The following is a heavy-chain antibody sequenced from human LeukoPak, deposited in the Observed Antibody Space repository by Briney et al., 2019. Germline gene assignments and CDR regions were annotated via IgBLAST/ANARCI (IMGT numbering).Heavy chain of an antibody. D-gene: IGHD2-2*01. V-gene: IGHV4-31*03. J-gene: IGHJ4*02. CDR1: GGSISSGGYY. CDR3: ARDYCSSTSCHLDY. CDR2: IYYSGST. Sequence: PSETLSLTCTVSGGSISSGGYYWSWIRQHPGKGLEWIVYIYYSGSTYYNPSLKSRVTISVDTSKNQFSLKLSSVTAADTAVYYCARDYCSSTSCHLDYWGQGTLVTVSS.